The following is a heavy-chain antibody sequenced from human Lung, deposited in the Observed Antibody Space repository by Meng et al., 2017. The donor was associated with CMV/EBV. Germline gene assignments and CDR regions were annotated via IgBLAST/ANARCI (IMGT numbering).Heavy chain of an antibody. Sequence: ASXXVSXKASGYIFTKYGVNWMRQAPGQGPEWMGWISAYNGDTMYAPKVQGRVTMTTDTSTSTAYVELRGLRSDDTAVYYCARDVGTIAVSGIGDYWSQGTLVTVSS. J-gene: IGHJ4*02. CDR1: GYIFTKYG. V-gene: IGHV1-18*01. D-gene: IGHD6-19*01. CDR3: ARDVGTIAVSGIGDY. CDR2: ISAYNGDT.